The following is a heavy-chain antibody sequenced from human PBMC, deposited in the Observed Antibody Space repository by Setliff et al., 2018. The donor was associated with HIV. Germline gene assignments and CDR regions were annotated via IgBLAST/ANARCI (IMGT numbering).Heavy chain of an antibody. D-gene: IGHD5-12*01. CDR2: IDNSGNT. CDR1: GVSISAYF. Sequence: PSETLSLTCAVSGVSISAYFWSWIRQSPEKGLEWIGYIDNSGNTNYSPSLKSRITISRDTSKNQFSLKLNSVTAADAAVCYCARSTPSVGYISEHWGQGTLVTVSS. V-gene: IGHV4-59*01. J-gene: IGHJ4*02. CDR3: ARSTPSVGYISEH.